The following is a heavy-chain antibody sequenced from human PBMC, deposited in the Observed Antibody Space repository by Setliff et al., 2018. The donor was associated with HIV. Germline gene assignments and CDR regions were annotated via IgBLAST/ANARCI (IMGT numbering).Heavy chain of an antibody. CDR3: AREIGISFISISQHYYYMDV. J-gene: IGHJ6*03. V-gene: IGHV3-48*03. CDR1: GFTFNNYE. Sequence: GSLRLSCAASGFTFNNYEMNWVRQAPGKGLEWLSYISGSSDVIYYADVVRGRFTISRDNVESTLHLQMDSLTVEDTAVYYCAREIGISFISISQHYYYMDVWGKGTTVTVSS. CDR2: ISGSSDVI. D-gene: IGHD3-3*02.